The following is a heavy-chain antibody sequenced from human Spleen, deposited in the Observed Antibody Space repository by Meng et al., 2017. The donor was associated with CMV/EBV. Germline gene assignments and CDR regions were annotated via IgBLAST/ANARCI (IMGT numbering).Heavy chain of an antibody. Sequence: LRLSCAASGCTFRNAWMNGVRQAPGKGLEWVGHIRSKGDGGTTDFAAPVKGRFTISRDDSKNMLYLQMNNLKTEDTAAYYCATQLLGYWGQGTLVTVSS. CDR2: IRSKGDGGTT. CDR1: GCTFRNAW. J-gene: IGHJ4*02. V-gene: IGHV3-15*01. CDR3: ATQLLGY. D-gene: IGHD1-1*01.